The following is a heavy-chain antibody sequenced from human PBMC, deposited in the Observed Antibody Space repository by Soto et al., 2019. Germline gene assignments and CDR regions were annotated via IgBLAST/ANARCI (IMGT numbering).Heavy chain of an antibody. Sequence: QAPGKGLEWVAFISDDGSNKYYADSMKGRFTMSRDNSKSTLYLQMNSLRVEDTAVYYCTKRRNVLRFLEWSSGMEVWGQGTTVTVSS. CDR3: TKRRNVLRFLEWSSGMEV. J-gene: IGHJ6*02. CDR2: ISDDGSNK. D-gene: IGHD3-3*01. V-gene: IGHV3-30*18.